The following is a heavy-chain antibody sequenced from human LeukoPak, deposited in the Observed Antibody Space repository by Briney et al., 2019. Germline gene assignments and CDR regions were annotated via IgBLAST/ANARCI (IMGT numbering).Heavy chain of an antibody. CDR3: ARGGGFGELLFLDFDY. J-gene: IGHJ4*02. V-gene: IGHV4-59*12. Sequence: SETLSLTCTVSGGSISSYYWSWIRQPPGKGLEWIGYIYYSGSTNYNPSLKSRVTISVDTSKNQFSLKLSSVTAADTAVYYCARGGGFGELLFLDFDYWGQGTLVTVSS. CDR1: GGSISSYY. CDR2: IYYSGST. D-gene: IGHD3-10*01.